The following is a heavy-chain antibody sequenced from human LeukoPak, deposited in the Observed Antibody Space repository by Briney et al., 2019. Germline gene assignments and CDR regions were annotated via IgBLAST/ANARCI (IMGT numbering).Heavy chain of an antibody. J-gene: IGHJ3*02. Sequence: GGSLRLSCPAYGFTVSSNYMSWVRQAPGKGLEWVSVIYSGGSTYYADSVKGRFTISRDNSKNALYLQMNRLRAEDTAVYYCARGYGDYVEAFDIWGQGTMVTVSS. CDR3: ARGYGDYVEAFDI. CDR1: GFTVSSNY. D-gene: IGHD4-17*01. CDR2: IYSGGST. V-gene: IGHV3-53*01.